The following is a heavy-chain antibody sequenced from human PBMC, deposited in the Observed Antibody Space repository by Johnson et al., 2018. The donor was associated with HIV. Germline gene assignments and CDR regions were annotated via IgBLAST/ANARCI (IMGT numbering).Heavy chain of an antibody. V-gene: IGHV3-20*04. CDR1: GFTFDDYG. D-gene: IGHD6-6*01. J-gene: IGHJ3*02. CDR3: ARDITAARPSAFDI. CDR2: INWNGGST. Sequence: VQLVESGGGVVQPGRSLRLSCAASGFTFDDYGMSWVRQAPGKGLEWVSGINWNGGSTGYADSVKGRFTISRDNAKNSLYLQMNSLRAEDTAVYYCARDITAARPSAFDIWGQGTMVTVSS.